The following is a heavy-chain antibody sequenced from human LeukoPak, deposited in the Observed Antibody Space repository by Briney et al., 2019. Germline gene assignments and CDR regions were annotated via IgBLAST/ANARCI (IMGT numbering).Heavy chain of an antibody. CDR2: INHTGAP. D-gene: IGHD7-27*01. CDR3: ARGHAWGSDFDY. Sequence: SETLSLTCAVSGGSFTGYYWNWIRQPPGRGLEWIGEINHTGAPTYIPSLKSRVTISIDTSKNQFSLKLISVTAADTAVYYCARGHAWGSDFDYWGQGTLVTVSS. V-gene: IGHV4-34*01. J-gene: IGHJ4*02. CDR1: GGSFTGYY.